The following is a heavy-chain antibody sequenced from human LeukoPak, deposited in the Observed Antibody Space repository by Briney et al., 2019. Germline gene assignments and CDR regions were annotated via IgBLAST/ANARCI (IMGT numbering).Heavy chain of an antibody. J-gene: IGHJ4*02. CDR2: TSGSGGST. Sequence: GGSLRLSRAASGFTFSTYAMSWVRQAPGKGLEWVSVTSGSGGSTYYADSVKGRFTISRDNSKNTLYLQMSSLRVEDTAVYYCAKGLKVAAADYWGQGSLVTVSS. CDR1: GFTFSTYA. CDR3: AKGLKVAAADY. V-gene: IGHV3-23*01. D-gene: IGHD2-15*01.